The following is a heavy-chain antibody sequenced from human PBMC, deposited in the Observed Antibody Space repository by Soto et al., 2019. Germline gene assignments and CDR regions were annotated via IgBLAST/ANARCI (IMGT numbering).Heavy chain of an antibody. CDR1: GGSISSYY. CDR3: AIVEDSADYFDY. V-gene: IGHV4-59*08. Sequence: SETLSLTCTVSGGSISSYYWSWIRQPPGKGLEWIGYIYYSGSTNYNPSLKSRVTISVDTSKNQFSLKLSSVTAADTAVYYCAIVEDSADYFDYWCQGTLVTVSS. CDR2: IYYSGST. J-gene: IGHJ4*02. D-gene: IGHD1-26*01.